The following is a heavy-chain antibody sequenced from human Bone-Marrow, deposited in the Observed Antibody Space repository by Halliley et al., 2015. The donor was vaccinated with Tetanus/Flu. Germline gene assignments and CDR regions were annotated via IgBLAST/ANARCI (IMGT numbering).Heavy chain of an antibody. J-gene: IGHJ4*02. CDR2: IEWNGIRA. CDR1: GFTLDDYG. CDR3: ARRAPGGNYGPYYFGY. V-gene: IGHV3-20*04. D-gene: IGHD1-26*01. Sequence: CAASGFTLDDYGMTWVRQSPGKGLEWVSGIEWNGIRAPYADSVKGRFTISRDNAMNSLYLEMSSLRAEDTALYFCARRAPGGNYGPYYFGYWGQGTLVTVSS.